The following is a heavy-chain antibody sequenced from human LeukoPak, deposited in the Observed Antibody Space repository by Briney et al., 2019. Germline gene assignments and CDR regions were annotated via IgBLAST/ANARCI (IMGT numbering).Heavy chain of an antibody. CDR3: AREKAGIAES. CDR1: GDTFSNYG. Sequence: SVKVSCKPSGDTFSNYGISWVRQAPGQGLEWMGVIIPILGTTKYAQKFQGRVTITADELTSTAYMELSSLRSEDTVLYYCAREKAGIAESWGQGTLVTVSS. CDR2: IIPILGTT. D-gene: IGHD1-1*01. J-gene: IGHJ5*02. V-gene: IGHV1-69*13.